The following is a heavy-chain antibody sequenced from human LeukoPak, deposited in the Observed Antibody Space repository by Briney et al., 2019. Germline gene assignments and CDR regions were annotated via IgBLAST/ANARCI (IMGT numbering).Heavy chain of an antibody. J-gene: IGHJ4*02. V-gene: IGHV1-69*06. CDR1: GGTFSSYA. CDR3: ARAYCSGGSCYPRYFDY. D-gene: IGHD2-15*01. Sequence: SVKVSCKASGGTFSSYAISWLRQAPGQGLEWMGGIIPIFGTANYAQKFQGRVTITADKSTSTAYMELSSLRSEDTAVYYCARAYCSGGSCYPRYFDYWGQGTLVTVSS. CDR2: IIPIFGTA.